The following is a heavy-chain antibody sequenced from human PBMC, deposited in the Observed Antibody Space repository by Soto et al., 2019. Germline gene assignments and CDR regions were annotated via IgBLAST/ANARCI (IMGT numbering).Heavy chain of an antibody. Sequence: GGSLRLSCAASEFTFSSYAMTWVRQAPGKGPEWVSAISGSGGSTYYADSVKGRFTISRDSSKNTLYLQMNSLRAEDTALYYCARDYYGMDVWGQGTTVTVSS. V-gene: IGHV3-23*01. CDR1: EFTFSSYA. CDR3: ARDYYGMDV. J-gene: IGHJ6*02. CDR2: ISGSGGST.